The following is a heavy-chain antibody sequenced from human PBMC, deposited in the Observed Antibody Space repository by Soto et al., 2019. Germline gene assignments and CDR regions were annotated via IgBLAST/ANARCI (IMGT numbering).Heavy chain of an antibody. CDR1: GGSMSSSSYY. CDR2: IYYSGST. J-gene: IGHJ4*02. D-gene: IGHD6-13*01. V-gene: IGHV4-39*01. Sequence: SXTLSLTCTVSGGSMSSSSYYWCWIRQPPGKGLEWIGTIYYSGSTYYNPSPKSRVTISVDTSKNQFSLKLSSVTAVDTAVYYCARRRSSSNWNYWGQGTLVTVSS. CDR3: ARRRSSSNWNY.